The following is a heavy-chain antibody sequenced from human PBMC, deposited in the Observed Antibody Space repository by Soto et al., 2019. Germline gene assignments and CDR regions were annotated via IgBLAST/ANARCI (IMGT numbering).Heavy chain of an antibody. V-gene: IGHV1-69*01. D-gene: IGHD3-22*01. CDR2: IIPIFGTA. Sequence: QVQLVQSGAEVRKPGSSVKVSCKASGGTFSRHAISWVRQAPGQGLEWMGGIIPIFGTANHAQKFQGRVTIHADESTSRVYMELSSVRSEDTAMYYCARGWGYDSNDYYYAYWGQGTLVIVSS. CDR1: GGTFSRHA. CDR3: ARGWGYDSNDYYYAY. J-gene: IGHJ4*02.